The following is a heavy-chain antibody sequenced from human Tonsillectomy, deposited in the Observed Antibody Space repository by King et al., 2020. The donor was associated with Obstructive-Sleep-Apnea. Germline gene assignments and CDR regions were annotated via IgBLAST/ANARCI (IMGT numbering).Heavy chain of an antibody. CDR1: GGTFSSYA. Sequence: VQLVESGAEVKKPGSSVKVSCKASGGTFSSYAISWVRQAPGQGLEWMGGIIPIFGTANYAQKFQGRVTITADESTSTAYMELSSLGSEDTAVYYCAGGSETTPYYYYYGMDVWGQGTTVTVSS. CDR3: AGGSETTPYYYYYGMDV. CDR2: IIPIFGTA. D-gene: IGHD4-11*01. V-gene: IGHV1-69*01. J-gene: IGHJ6*02.